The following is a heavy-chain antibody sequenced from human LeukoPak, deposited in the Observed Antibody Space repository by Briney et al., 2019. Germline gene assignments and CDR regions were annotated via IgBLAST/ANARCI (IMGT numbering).Heavy chain of an antibody. J-gene: IGHJ3*02. CDR1: GFTFSSYS. CDR2: ISSSSGTI. CDR3: ARDLTYYDFWSGYSNDAFDI. V-gene: IGHV3-48*01. Sequence: PGGSLRLSCAASGFTFSSYSMNWVRQAPGKGLEWDSYISSSSGTIYYADSVKGRFTISRDNAKNSLYLQMNSLRAEDTAVYYCARDLTYYDFWSGYSNDAFDIWGQGTMVTVSS. D-gene: IGHD3-3*01.